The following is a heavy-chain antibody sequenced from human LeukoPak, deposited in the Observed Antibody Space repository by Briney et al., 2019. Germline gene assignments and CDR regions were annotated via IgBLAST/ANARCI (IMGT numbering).Heavy chain of an antibody. V-gene: IGHV3-23*01. Sequence: GGSLRLSCAASGFTFSNFAMSWVRQAPGKGLEWVSAISGTGGNTFYTDSVTGRFTISRDNSKNTLYVQMNSLRAEDTAVYYCTKTGGYYDTSDLYRPDVFDIWGQGTVVTVSS. CDR3: TKTGGYYDTSDLYRPDVFDI. J-gene: IGHJ3*02. CDR1: GFTFSNFA. CDR2: ISGTGGNT. D-gene: IGHD3-22*01.